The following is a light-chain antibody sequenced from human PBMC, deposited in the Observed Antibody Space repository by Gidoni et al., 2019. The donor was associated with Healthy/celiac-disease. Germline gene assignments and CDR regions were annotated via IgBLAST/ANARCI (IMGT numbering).Light chain of an antibody. CDR1: QSISSY. V-gene: IGKV1-39*01. Sequence: DIQMTQSPSSLSASVGDRVTITCRASQSISSYLNWYQQKQGKAPKLLIYAASSLQSGVPSRLSGSGSGTDFTLTISSLQPEDFETYYCQQSYSTHWLTFGGGTKVEIK. CDR2: AAS. CDR3: QQSYSTHWLT. J-gene: IGKJ4*01.